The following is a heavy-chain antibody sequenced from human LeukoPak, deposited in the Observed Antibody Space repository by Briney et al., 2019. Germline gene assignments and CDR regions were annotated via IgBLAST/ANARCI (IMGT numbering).Heavy chain of an antibody. D-gene: IGHD2-8*01. CDR1: GFTFSSYA. J-gene: IGHJ5*02. V-gene: IGHV3-64*01. CDR3: AKDLIGWFDP. CDR2: ISSNGGST. Sequence: GGSLRLSCAASGFTFSSYAMHWVRQAPGKGLEYVSAISSNGGSTYYANSVKGRFTISRDNSKNTLYLQMNSLRAEDTAVYYCAKDLIGWFDPWGQGTLVTVSS.